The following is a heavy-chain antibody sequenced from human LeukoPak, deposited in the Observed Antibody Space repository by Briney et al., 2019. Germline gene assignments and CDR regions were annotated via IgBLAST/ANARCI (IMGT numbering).Heavy chain of an antibody. V-gene: IGHV4-39*01. CDR2: IYYSGST. Sequence: PSGTLSLTCTVSGGSISSSSYYWGWIRQPPGKGLEWIGSIYYSGSTYYSPSLKSRVTISVDTSKNQFSLKLSSVTAADTAVYYCARGYCSSTSCYVGWFDPWGQGTLVTVSS. CDR1: GGSISSSSYY. D-gene: IGHD2-2*01. CDR3: ARGYCSSTSCYVGWFDP. J-gene: IGHJ5*02.